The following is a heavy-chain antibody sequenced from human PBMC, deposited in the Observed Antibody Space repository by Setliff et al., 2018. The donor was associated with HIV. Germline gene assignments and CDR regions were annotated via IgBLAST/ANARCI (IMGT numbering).Heavy chain of an antibody. V-gene: IGHV4-61*02. CDR3: ASDAGYCGGDCYPMVLDV. D-gene: IGHD2-21*01. CDR1: GGSISSGTYY. CDR2: IYTSGST. J-gene: IGHJ6*04. Sequence: PSETLSLTCTVSGGSISSGTYYWSWVRQPAGKGLEWIGRIYTSGSTNYNPSLKSRVTISVDTSKNQFSLKLSSVTAADTAVYYCASDAGYCGGDCYPMVLDVWGKGTTVTVSS.